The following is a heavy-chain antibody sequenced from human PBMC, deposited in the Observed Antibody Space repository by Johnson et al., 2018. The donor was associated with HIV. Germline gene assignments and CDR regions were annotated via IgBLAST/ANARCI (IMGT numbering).Heavy chain of an antibody. J-gene: IGHJ3*02. Sequence: VQLVESGGGVVQPGRSLRLSCAASGFTFSSYAMTWVRQAPGKGLEWICAISGDDGDKFYADSVKGRFTISRDNAKNSLYLQMNSLRDEDTAVYYCARVQGDRGAYDAFDIWGQGTMVTVSS. CDR3: ARVQGDRGAYDAFDI. CDR1: GFTFSSYA. V-gene: IGHV3-23*04. CDR2: ISGDDGDK. D-gene: IGHD3-10*01.